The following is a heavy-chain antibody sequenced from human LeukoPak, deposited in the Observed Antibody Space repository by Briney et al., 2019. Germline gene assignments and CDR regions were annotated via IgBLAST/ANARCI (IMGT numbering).Heavy chain of an antibody. V-gene: IGHV3-23*01. Sequence: TGGSLRLSCAASGFTFSSYAMSWVRQAPGKGLEWVSAISGSGGSTYYADSVKGRFTISRDNSKNTLYLQMNSLRAEDTAVYYCASYRYNWNDRSDYYFDYWGQGTLVTVSS. D-gene: IGHD1-1*01. CDR2: ISGSGGST. J-gene: IGHJ4*02. CDR1: GFTFSSYA. CDR3: ASYRYNWNDRSDYYFDY.